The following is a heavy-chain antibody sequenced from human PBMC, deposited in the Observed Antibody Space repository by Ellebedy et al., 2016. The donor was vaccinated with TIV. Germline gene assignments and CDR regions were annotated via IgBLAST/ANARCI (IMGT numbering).Heavy chain of an antibody. V-gene: IGHV4-39*07. CDR1: GGSISSSDHY. D-gene: IGHD2-15*01. Sequence: MPSETLSLTCTVSGGSISSSDHYWGWIRQPPGKGLEWIGGIYYRGSNHYNPSLKSRVTISVDRPKNQFSLRLSSVTAADTAVYYCARDSRYCSGGSCHPQSYGMDVWGQGTTVTVS. J-gene: IGHJ6*02. CDR2: IYYRGSN. CDR3: ARDSRYCSGGSCHPQSYGMDV.